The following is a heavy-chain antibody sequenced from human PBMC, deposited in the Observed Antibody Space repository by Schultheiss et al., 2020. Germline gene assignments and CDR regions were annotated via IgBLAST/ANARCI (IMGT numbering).Heavy chain of an antibody. J-gene: IGHJ5*02. D-gene: IGHD2-2*01. V-gene: IGHV1-2*02. CDR1: GYTFTGYY. CDR2: INPNSGGT. Sequence: ASVKVSCKASGYTFTGYYMHWVRQAPVQGLEWMGWINPNSGGTNYAQKFQGRVTMTRDTSISTAYMELSRLRSDDTAVYYCAREAVGDIVVVPAAGSVDWSDPWGQGTLVTVSS. CDR3: AREAVGDIVVVPAAGSVDWSDP.